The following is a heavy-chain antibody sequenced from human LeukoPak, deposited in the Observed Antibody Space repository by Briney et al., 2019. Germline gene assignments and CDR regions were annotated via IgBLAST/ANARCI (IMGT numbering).Heavy chain of an antibody. V-gene: IGHV1-2*06. CDR1: GYTFTAYD. Sequence: EASVKVSCKASGYTFTAYDMHWVRQAPGQGLEWMGRINPNSGGTNYGQKFQGRVTMTRDTSISTAYMDLNSLRSDDTAVYYCARSLVGATPFDYWGQGTLVTVSS. CDR3: ARSLVGATPFDY. D-gene: IGHD1-26*01. CDR2: INPNSGGT. J-gene: IGHJ4*02.